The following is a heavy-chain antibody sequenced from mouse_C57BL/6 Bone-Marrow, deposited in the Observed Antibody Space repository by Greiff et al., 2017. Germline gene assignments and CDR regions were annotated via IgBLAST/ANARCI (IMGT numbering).Heavy chain of an antibody. J-gene: IGHJ3*01. V-gene: IGHV1-64*01. CDR1: GYTFTSYW. CDR2: IHPNSGST. D-gene: IGHD1-1*01. Sequence: VQLQQPGAELVKPGASVKLSCKASGYTFTSYWMHWVKQRPGQGLEWIGMIHPNSGSTNYNEKFKSKATLTVDKSSSTAYMQLSSLTSENSAVYYCARSFYYSVSPFAYWGQGTLVTVSA. CDR3: ARSFYYSVSPFAY.